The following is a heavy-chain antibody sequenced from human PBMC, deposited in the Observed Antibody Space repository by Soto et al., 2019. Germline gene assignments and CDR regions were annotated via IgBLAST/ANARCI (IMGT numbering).Heavy chain of an antibody. CDR1: AGSITTYY. CDR3: ARHMWIKDVVAYDAFDV. CDR2: IYNTGST. D-gene: IGHD2-15*01. V-gene: IGHV4-59*08. J-gene: IGHJ3*01. Sequence: SETMSLTCAVSAGSITTYYWSWIRQPPGKALEWIGYIYNTGSTSYNPPLKSRVTISLDTSKNHFSLRMSSVTAADTAVYYCARHMWIKDVVAYDAFDVWDQGTMVTVSS.